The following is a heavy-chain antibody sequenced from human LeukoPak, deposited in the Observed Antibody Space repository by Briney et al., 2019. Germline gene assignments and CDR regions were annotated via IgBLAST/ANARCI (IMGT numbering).Heavy chain of an antibody. D-gene: IGHD2-2*01. V-gene: IGHV1-8*01. CDR1: GYTFTSYD. Sequence: AASVKVSCKASGYTFTSYDINWVRQATGQGLEWMGWMNPNSGNTGYAQKFQGRVTMTRNTSISTAYMELSSLRSEDTAVYYCARGPAGYSVVPAAMSNWGQGTLVTVSS. CDR2: MNPNSGNT. J-gene: IGHJ4*02. CDR3: ARGPAGYSVVPAAMSN.